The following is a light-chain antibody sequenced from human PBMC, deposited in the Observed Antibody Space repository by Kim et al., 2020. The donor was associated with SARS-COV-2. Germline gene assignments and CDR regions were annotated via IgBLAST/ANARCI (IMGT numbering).Light chain of an antibody. CDR1: QSVNIY. CDR3: QQHNNWPLT. CDR2: DTS. V-gene: IGKV3-11*01. Sequence: EIVLTQSPATLSLSPGERATLSCRASQSVNIYLAWYQQKPGQAPRLLIYDTSNRATGIPARFTGSGSGTDFTLTISSLEPEDFAVYFCQQHNNWPLTFGGGTKVDIK. J-gene: IGKJ4*01.